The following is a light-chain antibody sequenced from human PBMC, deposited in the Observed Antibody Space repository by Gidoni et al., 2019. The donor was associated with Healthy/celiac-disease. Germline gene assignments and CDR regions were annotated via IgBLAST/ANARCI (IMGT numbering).Light chain of an antibody. V-gene: IGKV1-39*01. Sequence: DVQMTQSPSSLSASVGDSVTITCRASQSISSYLNWYQQKPGKAPKLLIYAASNLQSGVPSRFSGSGSGTDFTLTISSLQPEDFATYYCQQSYSTPRNFGQGTRLEIK. CDR3: QQSYSTPRN. CDR1: QSISSY. J-gene: IGKJ5*01. CDR2: AAS.